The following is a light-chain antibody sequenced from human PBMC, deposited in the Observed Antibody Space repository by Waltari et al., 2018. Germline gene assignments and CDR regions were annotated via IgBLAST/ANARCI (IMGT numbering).Light chain of an antibody. CDR2: KAS. J-gene: IGKJ2*01. V-gene: IGKV1-5*03. Sequence: DIQMPQSPSALSASVGDRVTITCRASQSVSNSLAWYQQKSGGAPKLLIYKASGLESGLPSTFSGSGSGTQFTLTISSLQPDDFATYYCQQYESPPYSFGQGTKLDLK. CDR3: QQYESPPYS. CDR1: QSVSNS.